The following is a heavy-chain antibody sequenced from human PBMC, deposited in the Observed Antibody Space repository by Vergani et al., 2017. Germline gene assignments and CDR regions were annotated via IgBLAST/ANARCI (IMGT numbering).Heavy chain of an antibody. Sequence: QVQLQESGPGLVKPSETLSLTCAVVGFSIRSGYYWGWIRQPPGKGLEWIGSAHRRGTTYYNPSLKSRVTMSIDMSKNQISLKLSSVTAADTAIYYCARDVVSTTPLHGMDVWGQGTAVTVSS. CDR2: AHRRGTT. J-gene: IGHJ6*02. CDR1: GFSIRSGYY. CDR3: ARDVVSTTPLHGMDV. D-gene: IGHD5/OR15-5a*01. V-gene: IGHV4-38-2*01.